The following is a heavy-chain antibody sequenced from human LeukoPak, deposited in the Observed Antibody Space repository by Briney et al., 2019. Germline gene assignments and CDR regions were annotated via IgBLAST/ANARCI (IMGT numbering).Heavy chain of an antibody. V-gene: IGHV1-2*02. CDR3: ARGRRSWYYFDY. D-gene: IGHD6-13*01. J-gene: IGHJ4*02. CDR1: GYTFTGYY. CDR2: INPSSGGT. Sequence: ASVAVSCKASGYTFTGYYMHWVRQAPGQGLEWMGWINPSSGGTNYAQKFQGRVTMTRDTSISTAYMELSRLRSDDTAVYYCARGRRSWYYFDYWGQGTLVTVSS.